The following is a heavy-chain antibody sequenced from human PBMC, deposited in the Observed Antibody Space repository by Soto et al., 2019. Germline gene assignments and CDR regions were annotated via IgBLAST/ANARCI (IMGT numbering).Heavy chain of an antibody. CDR3: ARDRIFSTDQRKFDY. CDR1: GYTFNSYG. CDR2: ISAYNVNT. J-gene: IGHJ4*02. Sequence: ASVKVSCKASGYTFNSYGISLVRQAPLQVLELIVWISAYNVNTNYSQNFQGRFTIATYTSTFTSCIELMSLISDDTAVYYCARDRIFSTDQRKFDYWGQGAMVTVSS. V-gene: IGHV1-18*01. D-gene: IGHD3-3*01.